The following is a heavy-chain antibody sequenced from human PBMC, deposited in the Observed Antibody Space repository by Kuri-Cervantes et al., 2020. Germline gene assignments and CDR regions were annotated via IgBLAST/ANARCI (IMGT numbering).Heavy chain of an antibody. D-gene: IGHD1-26*01. CDR3: TTDIGWELRRDY. CDR2: IKSKANGGTA. J-gene: IGHJ4*02. Sequence: GESLKISCAASEFTFSNAWMSWVRQAPGKGLEWVGHIKSKANGGTADYAAPVEGRFTISRDDSEGTVDLQMNSLKTEDTALYYCTTDIGWELRRDYWGQGTLVTVSS. CDR1: EFTFSNAW. V-gene: IGHV3-15*01.